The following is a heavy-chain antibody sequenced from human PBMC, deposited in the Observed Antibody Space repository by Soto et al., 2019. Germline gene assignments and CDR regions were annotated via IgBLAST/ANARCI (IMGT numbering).Heavy chain of an antibody. J-gene: IGHJ6*02. CDR2: IIPIFGTA. Sequence: ASVKVSCKASGYTFTGYYMHWVRQAPGQGLEWMGGIIPIFGTANYAQKFQGRVTITAVESTSKAYMELSSLRSEDTAVYYCARGQNYYYYGMDVWGQGTTVTVSS. V-gene: IGHV1-69*13. CDR1: GYTFTGYY. CDR3: ARGQNYYYYGMDV.